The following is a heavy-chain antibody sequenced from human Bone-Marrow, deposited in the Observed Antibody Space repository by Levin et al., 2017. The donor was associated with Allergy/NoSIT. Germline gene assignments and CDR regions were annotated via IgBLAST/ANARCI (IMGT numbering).Heavy chain of an antibody. D-gene: IGHD6-19*01. V-gene: IGHV6-1*01. CDR2: TYYRSKWYN. J-gene: IGHJ3*01. Sequence: SETLSLTCAISGDSVSNNNAAWNWIRQSPSRGLEWLGRTYYRSKWYNDYAISVKSRITINPDTSKNQFSLQLNSVTPEDTAVYYCVRDIGWHYDVFDVWGQGTMVTVSS. CDR1: GDSVSNNNAA. CDR3: VRDIGWHYDVFDV.